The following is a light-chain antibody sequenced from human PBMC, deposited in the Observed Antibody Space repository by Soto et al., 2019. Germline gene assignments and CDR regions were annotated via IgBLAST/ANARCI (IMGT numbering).Light chain of an antibody. V-gene: IGKV1-13*02. J-gene: IGKJ2*01. Sequence: AIQLTQSPSSLSASVGDRVTITCRASQGISSALAWYQQKPGTAPKLLIYDASSLESGVPSRFSGSGSGTDFTLTIGSLQAEDFATYYCQQFNSYPPYTFGQGTKLEIK. CDR1: QGISSA. CDR2: DAS. CDR3: QQFNSYPPYT.